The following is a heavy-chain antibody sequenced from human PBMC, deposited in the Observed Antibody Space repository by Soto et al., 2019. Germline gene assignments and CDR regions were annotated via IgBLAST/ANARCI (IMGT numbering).Heavy chain of an antibody. D-gene: IGHD3-10*01. CDR3: ARKYLPYYGSGSPYGMDV. CDR1: RASTCGSH. CDR2: VNHSGST. V-gene: IGHV4-34*01. J-gene: IGHJ6*02. Sequence: PSETLSPICGGERASTCGSHTVIVRQAPGEELEWIGEVNHSGSTNYNPSLKSRVTISVDTSKNQFSLKLSSVTAADTALYYCARKYLPYYGSGSPYGMDVWGQGTTVTVSS.